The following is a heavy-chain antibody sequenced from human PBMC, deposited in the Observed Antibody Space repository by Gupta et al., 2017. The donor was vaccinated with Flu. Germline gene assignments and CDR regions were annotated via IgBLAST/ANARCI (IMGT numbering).Heavy chain of an antibody. V-gene: IGHV3-48*03. J-gene: IGHJ4*02. CDR3: ARGHWDS. Sequence: EVQLVESGGGLVQPGGSLRLSCAASGFTFSSYELSWVRLAPGKGLEWVSYISSSAVTYYTDSVKGRFTISRDNAKKSVYMKMNSLRAEDTAGYYCARGHWDSWGQGTLVTVSS. CDR1: GFTFSSYE. CDR2: ISSSAVT.